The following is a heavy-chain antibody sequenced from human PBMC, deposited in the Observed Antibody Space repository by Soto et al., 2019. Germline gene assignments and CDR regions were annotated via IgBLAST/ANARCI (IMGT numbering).Heavy chain of an antibody. CDR2: IKQDGSEK. D-gene: IGHD3-3*01. CDR3: ARARGRFLEWLAYYFDY. CDR1: GFTFSSYW. Sequence: PGGSLRLSCAASGFTFSSYWMSWVRQAPGKGLEWVANIKQDGSEKYYVDSVKGRFTISRDNAKNSLYLQMNSLRAEDTAVYYCARARGRFLEWLAYYFDYWGQGTLVTVSS. J-gene: IGHJ4*02. V-gene: IGHV3-7*01.